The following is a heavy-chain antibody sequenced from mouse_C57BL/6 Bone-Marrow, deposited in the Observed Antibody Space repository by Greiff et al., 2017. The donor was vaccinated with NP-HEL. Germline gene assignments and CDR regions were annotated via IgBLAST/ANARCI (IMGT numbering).Heavy chain of an antibody. D-gene: IGHD1-3*01. J-gene: IGHJ2*01. Sequence: VQLQQSGPELAKPGASVKISCKASGYAFSSSWMNWVKQRPGKGLEWIGRIYPGDGDTNYNGKFKGKATLTADKSSSTAYMQLSSLTSEDSAVYFCARKCLDYWGQGTTLTVSS. V-gene: IGHV1-82*01. CDR1: GYAFSSSW. CDR2: IYPGDGDT. CDR3: ARKCLDY.